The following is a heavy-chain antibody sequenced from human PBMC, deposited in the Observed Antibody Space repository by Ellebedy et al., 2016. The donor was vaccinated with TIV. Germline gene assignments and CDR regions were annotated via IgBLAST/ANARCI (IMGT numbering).Heavy chain of an antibody. CDR1: GGSFSGYY. D-gene: IGHD3-3*01. Sequence: SETLSLTXAVYGGSFSGYYWSWIRQPPGKGLEWIGEINHSGSTNYNPSLKSRVTISVDTSKNQFSLKLSSVTAADTAVYYCARGRRFFDYWGQGTLVTVSS. CDR3: ARGRRFFDY. V-gene: IGHV4-34*01. CDR2: INHSGST. J-gene: IGHJ4*02.